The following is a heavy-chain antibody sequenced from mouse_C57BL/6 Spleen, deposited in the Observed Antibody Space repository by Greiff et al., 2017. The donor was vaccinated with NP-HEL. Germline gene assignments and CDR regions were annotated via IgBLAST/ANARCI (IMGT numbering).Heavy chain of an antibody. CDR3: ARGKVYYYGSSHWYFDV. CDR1: GFTFSSYA. J-gene: IGHJ1*03. Sequence: DVMLVESGGGLVKPGGSLKLSCAASGFTFSSYAMSWVRQTPEKRLEWVATISDGGSYTYYPDNVKGRFTISRDNAKNNLYLQMSHLKSEDTAMYYCARGKVYYYGSSHWYFDVWGTGTTVTVSS. V-gene: IGHV5-4*03. D-gene: IGHD1-1*01. CDR2: ISDGGSYT.